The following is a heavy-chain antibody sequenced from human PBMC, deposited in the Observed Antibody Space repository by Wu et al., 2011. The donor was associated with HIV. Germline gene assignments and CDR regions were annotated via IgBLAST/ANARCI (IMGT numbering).Heavy chain of an antibody. J-gene: IGHJ4*02. CDR2: INPNSGGT. Sequence: QVQLVQSGAEVKKPGASVKVSCKASGYTFTGYYIHWVRQAPGQGLEWMGWINPNSGGTNFPQRFQGRVTMTRDTSISTAYMELSRLRSDDTAVYYCARDRHYDILTGYYREPYYFDYWGQGTLVTVSS. D-gene: IGHD3-9*01. CDR3: ARDRHYDILTGYYREPYYFDY. CDR1: GYTFTGYY. V-gene: IGHV1-2*02.